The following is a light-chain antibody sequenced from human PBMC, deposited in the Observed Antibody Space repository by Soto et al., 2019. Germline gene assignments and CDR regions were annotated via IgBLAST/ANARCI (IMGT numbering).Light chain of an antibody. V-gene: IGKV3-11*01. Sequence: EIVMPQSPATLSLSPGERATLSCRASQSVSSYLAWYQQKPGQAPRLVIYDIFTRATGVPTRISGSGSGTDFTLTISRLGPDDFAVYYCQHYGTSFAVGQGTRLEIK. J-gene: IGKJ5*01. CDR1: QSVSSY. CDR2: DIF. CDR3: QHYGTSFA.